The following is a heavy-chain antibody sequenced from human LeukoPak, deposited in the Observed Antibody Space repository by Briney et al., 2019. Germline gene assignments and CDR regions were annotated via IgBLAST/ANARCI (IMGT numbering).Heavy chain of an antibody. CDR1: GYTFTSYG. D-gene: IGHD2-2*01. V-gene: IGHV1-69*05. J-gene: IGHJ4*02. Sequence: ASVNVSCKASGYTFTSYGISWVRQAPGQGLEWMGGIIPIFGTANYAQKFQGRVTITTDESTSTAYMELSSLRSEDTAVYYCARGGLGYCSSTSCSNFDYWGQGTLVTVSS. CDR3: ARGGLGYCSSTSCSNFDY. CDR2: IIPIFGTA.